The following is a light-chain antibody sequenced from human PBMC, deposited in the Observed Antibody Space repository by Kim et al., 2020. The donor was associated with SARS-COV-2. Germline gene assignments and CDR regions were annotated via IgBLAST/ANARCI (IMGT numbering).Light chain of an antibody. V-gene: IGKV1-39*01. Sequence: AVGDRVFITCRTSQSISTHLNWYRQKPRKAPELLIYAASTLQTGVPSRFSGSGSGTEFTLTIRALQPGDSATYFCQQGYSSPQITFGQGTRLEIK. CDR2: AAS. CDR3: QQGYSSPQIT. CDR1: QSISTH. J-gene: IGKJ5*01.